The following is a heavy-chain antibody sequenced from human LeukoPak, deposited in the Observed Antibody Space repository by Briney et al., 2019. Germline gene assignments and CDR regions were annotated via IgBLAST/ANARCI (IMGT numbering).Heavy chain of an antibody. CDR1: GGSISGYY. J-gene: IGHJ5*02. Sequence: PSETLSLTCTVSGGSISGYYWSWIRQPPGKGLEWIGEINHSGSTNYNPSLKSRVTISVDTSKNQFSLKLSSVTAADTAVYYCARQPRRIAARRNNWFDPWGQGTLVTVSS. D-gene: IGHD6-6*01. CDR2: INHSGST. V-gene: IGHV4-34*01. CDR3: ARQPRRIAARRNNWFDP.